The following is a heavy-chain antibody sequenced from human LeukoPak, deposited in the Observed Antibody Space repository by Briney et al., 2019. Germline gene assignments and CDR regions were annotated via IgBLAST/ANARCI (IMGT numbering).Heavy chain of an antibody. CDR2: ISWNSGSI. CDR1: GFTFDDYA. Sequence: PGGSLRLSCAASGFTFDDYAMHWVRQAPGKGLEWVSGISWNSGSIGYADSVKGRFTISRDNAKNSLYLQMNSLRAEDTALYYCAKGGYCSGGSCYSVGYYFDYWGQGTLVTVSS. J-gene: IGHJ4*02. D-gene: IGHD2-15*01. CDR3: AKGGYCSGGSCYSVGYYFDY. V-gene: IGHV3-9*01.